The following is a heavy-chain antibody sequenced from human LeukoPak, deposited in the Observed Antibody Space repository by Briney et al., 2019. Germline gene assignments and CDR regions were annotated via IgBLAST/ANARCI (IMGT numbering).Heavy chain of an antibody. J-gene: IGHJ4*02. Sequence: SETLSLTCTVSGGSISSYYWSWIRQPAGKGLEWIGRIYTSGSTNYNPSLKSRVTMSVDTSKNQFSLKLSSVTAADTAVYYCARHYVFVSGGSSFDYWGLGILVTVSS. CDR3: ARHYVFVSGGSSFDY. V-gene: IGHV4-4*07. CDR1: GGSISSYY. D-gene: IGHD3-3*01. CDR2: IYTSGST.